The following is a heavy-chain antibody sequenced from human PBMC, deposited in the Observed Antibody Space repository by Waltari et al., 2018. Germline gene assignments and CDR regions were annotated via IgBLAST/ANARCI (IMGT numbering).Heavy chain of an antibody. V-gene: IGHV4-39*07. CDR3: ARSVVSDDY. J-gene: IGHJ4*02. CDR2: IYYSGST. Sequence: QLQLQESGPGLVKPSETLSLTCTASGGSISSSSYYWGWLRQPPGKGLGWIGSIYYSGSTYYNPSLTSRVTMSVDTSKNQFSLKLSSVTAADTAVYYCARSVVSDDYWGQGTLVTVSS. CDR1: GGSISSSSYY. D-gene: IGHD2-2*01.